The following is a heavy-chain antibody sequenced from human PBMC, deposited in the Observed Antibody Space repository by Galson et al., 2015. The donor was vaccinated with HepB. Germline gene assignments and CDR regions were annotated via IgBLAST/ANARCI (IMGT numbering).Heavy chain of an antibody. V-gene: IGHV3-74*01. CDR2: TNSDGSST. CDR3: AREGWGSSGTFPDY. J-gene: IGHJ4*02. CDR1: GFTFSSYW. D-gene: IGHD3-16*01. Sequence: SLRLSCAASGFTFSSYWMHWVRQAPGKGLVWVSRTNSDGSSTSYADSVKGRFTISRDNAKNTLYLQMNSLRAEDTAVYYCAREGWGSSGTFPDYWGQGTLVTVSS.